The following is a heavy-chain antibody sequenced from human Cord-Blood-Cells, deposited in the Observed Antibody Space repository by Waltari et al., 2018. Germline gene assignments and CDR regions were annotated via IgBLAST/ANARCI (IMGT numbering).Heavy chain of an antibody. CDR1: GGSFRGYY. Sequence: QVQLQQWGAGLLKPSETLSLTCAVYGGSFRGYYWTWIRQPPGKGLVWIGEINHSGSTNYNPSLKSRVTISVDTSKNQFSLKLSSVTAADTAVYYCARGLNDAFDIWGQGTMVTVSS. CDR2: INHSGST. J-gene: IGHJ3*02. V-gene: IGHV4-34*01. CDR3: ARGLNDAFDI.